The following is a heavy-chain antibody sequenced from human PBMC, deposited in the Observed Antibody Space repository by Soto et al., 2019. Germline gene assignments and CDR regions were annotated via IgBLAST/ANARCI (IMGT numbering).Heavy chain of an antibody. D-gene: IGHD6-19*01. J-gene: IGHJ4*02. CDR3: ARDEDSSGWLDFDY. V-gene: IGHV1-18*01. CDR1: GYTFTSYG. CDR2: ISAYNGNT. Sequence: GASVKVSCKASGYTFTSYGISWVRQAPGQGLEWMGWISAYNGNTNYAQKLQGRVTMTTDTSTSTAYMELRSLRSDDTAVYYCARDEDSSGWLDFDYWGQGTLVNVSS.